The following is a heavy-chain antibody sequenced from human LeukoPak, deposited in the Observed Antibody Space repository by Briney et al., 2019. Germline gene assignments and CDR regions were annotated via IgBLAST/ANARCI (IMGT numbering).Heavy chain of an antibody. D-gene: IGHD3/OR15-3a*01. CDR2: ISGSGGST. CDR1: GFTFSSYA. CDR3: VNGIRGPFDY. Sequence: GGSLRLSCAASGFTFSSYAMSWVRQAPGKGLEWVSAISGSGGSTYYADSVKGRFTISRDNSKNTLYLQMNSLRAEDTAVYYCVNGIRGPFDYWGQGTLVTVSS. V-gene: IGHV3-23*01. J-gene: IGHJ4*02.